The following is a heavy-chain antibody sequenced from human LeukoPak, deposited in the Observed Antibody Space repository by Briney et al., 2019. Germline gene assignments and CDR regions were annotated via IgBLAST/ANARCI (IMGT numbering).Heavy chain of an antibody. CDR2: ISYDGFDK. D-gene: IGHD2-2*01. V-gene: IGHV3-30*04. J-gene: IGHJ4*02. CDR3: ARVNCSSTGCYQSTRAFFDS. CDR1: RFTFSNYA. Sequence: HPGGSLRLSCAASRFTFSNYAMHWVRQAPGKGLEWAAVISYDGFDKYYADSVKGRFTISRDNSKNTVQLQLNSLRAADTAVYSCARVNCSSTGCYQSTRAFFDSWGQGTLVTVSS.